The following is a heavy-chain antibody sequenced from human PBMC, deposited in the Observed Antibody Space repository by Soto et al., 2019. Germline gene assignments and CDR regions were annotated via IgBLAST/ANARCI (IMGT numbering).Heavy chain of an antibody. J-gene: IGHJ5*02. CDR1: GFSLRTYG. CDR2: IWYDGTKK. D-gene: IGHD6-19*01. Sequence: SGGSLRLSCAASGFSLRTYGMQWLRRAPGKGLEWVAFIWYDGTKKFYANSVKGRSTISKDNSNNILYLQMSGLRAEDTAVYYCARDVVTAVAGSVNWFDPWGQGTLVTVSS. V-gene: IGHV3-33*01. CDR3: ARDVVTAVAGSVNWFDP.